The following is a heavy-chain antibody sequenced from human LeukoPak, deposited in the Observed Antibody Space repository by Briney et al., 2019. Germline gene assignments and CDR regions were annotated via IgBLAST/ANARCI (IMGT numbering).Heavy chain of an antibody. Sequence: GGSLRLSCVASGFTFNSYAMSWVRQAPGKGLEWVSGISGSGVSTYYADSVKGRFTISRDNSKNMLYLQMNSLRAEDTAVYYCAKDPGSGSYYYAFDIWGQGTMVTVSS. D-gene: IGHD3-10*01. CDR2: ISGSGVST. CDR3: AKDPGSGSYYYAFDI. CDR1: GFTFNSYA. V-gene: IGHV3-23*01. J-gene: IGHJ3*02.